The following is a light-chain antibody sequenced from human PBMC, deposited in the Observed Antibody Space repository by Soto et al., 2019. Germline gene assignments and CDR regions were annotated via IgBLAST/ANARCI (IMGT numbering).Light chain of an antibody. Sequence: DIQMTQSPSSLSASVGDSVTITCRASQSINIYLSWYQQKPGKAPKLLINVASTLQGGVPSRFSGSGSGTDFTLTINSLQPEDFATYYCQQLNNDPRTFGPGTKVDIK. CDR3: QQLNNDPRT. V-gene: IGKV1-39*01. CDR1: QSINIY. J-gene: IGKJ3*01. CDR2: VAS.